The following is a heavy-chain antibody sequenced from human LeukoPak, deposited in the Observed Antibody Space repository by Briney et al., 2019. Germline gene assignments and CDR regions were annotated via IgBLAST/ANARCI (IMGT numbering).Heavy chain of an antibody. V-gene: IGHV3-7*01. J-gene: IGHJ4*02. CDR3: ARDLSSSGYYYSDY. CDR2: IKQDGSEK. D-gene: IGHD3-22*01. Sequence: QSGGSLRLSCAASGFTFSSYWMSWVRQAPGEGLEWVANIKQDGSEKYYVDSVKGRFTISRDNAKNSLYLQMNSLRAEDTAVYYCARDLSSSGYYYSDYWGQGTLVTVSS. CDR1: GFTFSSYW.